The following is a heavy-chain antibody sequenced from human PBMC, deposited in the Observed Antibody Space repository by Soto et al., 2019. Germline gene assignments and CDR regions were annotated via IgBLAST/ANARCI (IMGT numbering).Heavy chain of an antibody. CDR2: TYYTADT. CDR1: GVSIRSYF. D-gene: IGHD3-10*01. CDR3: EGSTNRGESFDY. J-gene: IGHJ4*02. V-gene: IGHV4-59*01. Sequence: SETLSLTCTVSGVSIRSYFWSWIRQPPGKGLEWIGYTYYTADTKYSPSLESRATISADPSKKQFSLSLSPVSAADTALYFCEGSTNRGESFDYWGQGALVTVSS.